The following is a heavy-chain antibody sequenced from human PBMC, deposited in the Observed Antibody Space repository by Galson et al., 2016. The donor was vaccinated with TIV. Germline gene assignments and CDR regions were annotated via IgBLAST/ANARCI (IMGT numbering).Heavy chain of an antibody. Sequence: SVKVSCKASGYSFSIYAMHWVRQAHRQRLQWMGWTNGGNGNTKYSKQFQGRLNIPRDTSASTAYMELNSLRPEDTAVYYCARPPYCGGDCYKYDNWSQGTLVTVSS. CDR3: ARPPYCGGDCYKYDN. CDR2: TNGGNGNT. CDR1: GYSFSIYA. D-gene: IGHD2-21*01. J-gene: IGHJ4*02. V-gene: IGHV1-3*01.